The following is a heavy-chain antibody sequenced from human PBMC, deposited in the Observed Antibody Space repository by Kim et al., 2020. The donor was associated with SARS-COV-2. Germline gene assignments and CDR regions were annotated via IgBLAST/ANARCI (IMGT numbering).Heavy chain of an antibody. Sequence: SETLSLTCTVSGGSISRGDYYWSWIRQPPGKGLEWIGNIYYSGSTYYNPSLKSRVTISVDTSKNQFSLKLISVTAADTAVYYCASGGNPFDYWGQGTLVTVSS. J-gene: IGHJ4*02. D-gene: IGHD2-15*01. CDR2: IYYSGST. V-gene: IGHV4-30-4*01. CDR1: GGSISRGDYY. CDR3: ASGGNPFDY.